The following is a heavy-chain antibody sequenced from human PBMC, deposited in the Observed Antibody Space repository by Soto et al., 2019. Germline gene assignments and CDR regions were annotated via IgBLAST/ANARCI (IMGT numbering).Heavy chain of an antibody. V-gene: IGHV3-49*04. CDR1: GFTFGDYA. D-gene: IGHD3-16*02. J-gene: IGHJ4*02. Sequence: GGSLRLSCTASGFTFGDYAMSWVRQAPGKGLERVGFIRSKDYGGTTEYAASVKGRFTISRYHSKSIAYLQMNSLKTEDTAVYYCTRYPMITLGGVITTNYWGQGTLVTVPS. CDR2: IRSKDYGGTT. CDR3: TRYPMITLGGVITTNY.